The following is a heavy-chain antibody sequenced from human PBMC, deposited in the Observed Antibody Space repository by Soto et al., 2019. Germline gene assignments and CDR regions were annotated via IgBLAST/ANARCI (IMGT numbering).Heavy chain of an antibody. D-gene: IGHD2-15*01. J-gene: IGHJ4*02. Sequence: SETLSLTCAVYGGSFSGYYWSWIRQPPGKGLEWIGEINHSGSTNYNPSLKSRVTISVDTSKNQFSLKLSSVTAADTAVYYCARAFHQPLLPRVSYFDYWGQGTLVTVSS. CDR3: ARAFHQPLLPRVSYFDY. V-gene: IGHV4-34*01. CDR1: GGSFSGYY. CDR2: INHSGST.